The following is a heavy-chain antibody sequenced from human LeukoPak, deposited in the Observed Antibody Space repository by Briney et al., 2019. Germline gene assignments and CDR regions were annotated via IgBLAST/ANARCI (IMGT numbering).Heavy chain of an antibody. CDR1: GFTFSTYN. CDR2: ITSSSASI. CDR3: ARDRVSLFDY. Sequence: GGSLRLSCAASGFTFSTYNMNWVRQAPGKGLEWVSSITSSSASIYYADSVKGRFTISRDNSKNTLYLQMNSLRAEDTAVYYCARDRVSLFDYWGQGTLVTVSS. J-gene: IGHJ4*02. V-gene: IGHV3-21*04.